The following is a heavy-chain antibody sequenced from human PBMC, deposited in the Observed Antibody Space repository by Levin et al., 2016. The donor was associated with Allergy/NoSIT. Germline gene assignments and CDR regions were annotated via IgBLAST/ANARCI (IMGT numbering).Heavy chain of an antibody. D-gene: IGHD2-2*01. J-gene: IGHJ4*02. Sequence: WIRQPPGKGLEWVASISNANYVYYADSVKGRFTISRDNAKNSLYLQMDSLRADDTAVYYCSRVRIPAAMLPYFDYWGQGALVTVSS. CDR3: SRVRIPAAMLPYFDY. V-gene: IGHV3-21*06. CDR2: ISNANYV.